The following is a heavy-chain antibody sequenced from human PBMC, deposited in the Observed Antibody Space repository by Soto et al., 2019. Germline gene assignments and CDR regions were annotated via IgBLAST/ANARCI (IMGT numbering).Heavy chain of an antibody. Sequence: QVQLQESGPGLVKPSETLSLTCTVSGASVSSGNYYWSWIRQPPGKGLECIGYISYSGSTNYNPYLKHRVTISIDTSKNQFSLKLSSVTAADTAVYYCARGSGSYYAYWGQGTLVTVSS. V-gene: IGHV4-61*01. CDR1: GASVSSGNYY. J-gene: IGHJ4*02. CDR2: ISYSGST. D-gene: IGHD1-26*01. CDR3: ARGSGSYYAY.